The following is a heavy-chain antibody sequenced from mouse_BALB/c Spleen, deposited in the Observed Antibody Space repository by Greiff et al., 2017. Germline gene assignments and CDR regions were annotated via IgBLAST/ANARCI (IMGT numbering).Heavy chain of an antibody. D-gene: IGHD1-1*01. CDR1: GYSFTSYW. J-gene: IGHJ3*01. CDR2: IDPSDSET. Sequence: QVQLKESGPQLVRPGASVKISCKASGYSFTSYWMHWVKQRPGQGLEWIGMIDPSDSETRLNQKFKDKATLTVDKSSSTAYMQLSSPTSEDSAVYYCAIYYGSSPWFAYWGQGTLVTVSA. V-gene: IGHV1S126*01. CDR3: AIYYGSSPWFAY.